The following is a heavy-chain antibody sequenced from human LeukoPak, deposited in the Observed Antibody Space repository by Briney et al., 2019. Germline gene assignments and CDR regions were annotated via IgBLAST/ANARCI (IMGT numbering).Heavy chain of an antibody. J-gene: IGHJ3*01. CDR2: INWNGGST. Sequence: GGSLRLSCAASGFTFSDHFMSWVRQPPGKGLEWVCNINWNGGSTSYADSLKGRLTISRDNAKSSLYLQMNSLRAEDTAMYFCARRMPGDAFDVWGQGTMVTVSS. D-gene: IGHD2-2*01. V-gene: IGHV3-20*04. CDR3: ARRMPGDAFDV. CDR1: GFTFSDHF.